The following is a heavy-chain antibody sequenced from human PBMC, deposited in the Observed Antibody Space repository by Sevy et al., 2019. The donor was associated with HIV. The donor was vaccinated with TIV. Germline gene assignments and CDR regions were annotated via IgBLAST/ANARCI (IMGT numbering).Heavy chain of an antibody. CDR3: TPDADYFDY. CDR1: GFNFGDYA. J-gene: IGHJ4*02. Sequence: GGSLRLSCTTSGFNFGDYAMRWVRQAPGKGLEWVGFIREKAYGGTTKYAASVKDRFIISRDDSTAIAYLQMNSLKTEDTAVYYCTPDADYFDYWGQGTLVTVSS. CDR2: IREKAYGGTT. D-gene: IGHD2-2*01. V-gene: IGHV3-49*04.